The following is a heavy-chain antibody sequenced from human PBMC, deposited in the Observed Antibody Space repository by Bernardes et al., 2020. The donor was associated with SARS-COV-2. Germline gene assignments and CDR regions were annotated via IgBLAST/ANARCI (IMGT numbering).Heavy chain of an antibody. Sequence: SLRLSCAASGFTFSSYGMHWVRQAPGKGLEWVAFIRYYGSNKYYADSVKGRFTISRDNSKNTLYLQMNSLRAEDAAVYYCAKVGITIFGVVHYCMDVLGQGTTGTVSS. D-gene: IGHD3-3*01. V-gene: IGHV3-30*02. CDR2: IRYYGSNK. J-gene: IGHJ6*02. CDR1: GFTFSSYG. CDR3: AKVGITIFGVVHYCMDV.